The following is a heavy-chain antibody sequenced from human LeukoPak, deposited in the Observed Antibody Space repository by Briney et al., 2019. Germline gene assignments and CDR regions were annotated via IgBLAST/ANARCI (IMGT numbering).Heavy chain of an antibody. CDR2: ISGSGGST. CDR1: GFTFSSYA. J-gene: IGHJ4*02. V-gene: IGHV3-23*01. D-gene: IGHD2-8*01. CDR3: VKDLRYCTNGVCL. Sequence: PGGSLRLYCAASGFTFSSYAMSWVRQAPGKGLEWVSAISGSGGSTYYADSVKGRFTISRDNSKNTLYLQMNSLRAEDTAVYYCVKDLRYCTNGVCLWGQGTLVTVSS.